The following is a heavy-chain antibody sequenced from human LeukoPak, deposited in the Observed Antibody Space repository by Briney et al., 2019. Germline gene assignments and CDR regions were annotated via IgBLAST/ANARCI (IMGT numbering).Heavy chain of an antibody. CDR1: GFTFSSYG. D-gene: IGHD6-13*01. J-gene: IGHJ4*02. CDR3: AKDQGSWARTTNYFDY. CDR2: IRYDGSNK. V-gene: IGHV3-30*02. Sequence: GGSLRLSCAASGFTFSSYGMHWVRQAPGKGLEGVAFIRYDGSNKYYADSVKGRFTISRDNSKNTLYLQMNSLRAEDTAVYYCAKDQGSWARTTNYFDYWGQGTLVTVSS.